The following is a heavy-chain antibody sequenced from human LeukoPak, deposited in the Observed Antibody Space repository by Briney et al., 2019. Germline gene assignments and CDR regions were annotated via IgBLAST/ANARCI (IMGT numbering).Heavy chain of an antibody. V-gene: IGHV3-23*01. J-gene: IGHJ5*02. Sequence: GGSLRLSCAASGFTFSSYAMSWVRQAPGKGLEWVSGISPSGSISYYADSVKGRFTISRDNSKNTVSLQMNSLRAEDTALYYCARDLDWGAFDAWGQGTLVTVSS. D-gene: IGHD3-9*01. CDR3: ARDLDWGAFDA. CDR1: GFTFSSYA. CDR2: ISPSGSIS.